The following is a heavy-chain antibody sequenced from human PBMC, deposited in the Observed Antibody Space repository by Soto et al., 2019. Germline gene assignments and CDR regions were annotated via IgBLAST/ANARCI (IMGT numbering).Heavy chain of an antibody. D-gene: IGHD3-3*01. V-gene: IGHV3-49*03. CDR3: TVGRRITIFGVVNDAFDI. Sequence: QPGGSLRLSCTASGFTFGDYAMSWFRQAPGKGLEWVGFIRSKAYGGTTEYAASVKGRFTISRDDSKSIAYLQMNSLKTEDTAVYYCTVGRRITIFGVVNDAFDIWGQGTMVTVSS. CDR1: GFTFGDYA. J-gene: IGHJ3*02. CDR2: IRSKAYGGTT.